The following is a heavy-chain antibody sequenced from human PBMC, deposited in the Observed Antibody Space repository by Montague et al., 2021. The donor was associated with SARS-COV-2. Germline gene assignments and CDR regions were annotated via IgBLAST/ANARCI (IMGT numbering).Heavy chain of an antibody. J-gene: IGHJ4*02. Sequence: PALVKPTQTLTLTCTFSGFSLSTSGMCVSWIRQPPGKALEWLALXDWDDDKYYSTSLETRLTISKYTSKNQVVLTMTNMDPVDTATYYCARISAWYSSGWSAFDYWGQGTRATVSS. CDR1: GFSLSTSGMC. CDR2: XDWDDDK. V-gene: IGHV2-70*01. CDR3: ARISAWYSSGWSAFDY. D-gene: IGHD6-19*01.